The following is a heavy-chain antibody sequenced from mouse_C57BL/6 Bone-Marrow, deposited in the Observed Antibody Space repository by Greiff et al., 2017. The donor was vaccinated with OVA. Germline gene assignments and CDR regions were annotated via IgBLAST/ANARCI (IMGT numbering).Heavy chain of an antibody. Sequence: VQVVESGAELVRPGTSVKMSCKASGYTFTNYWIGWAKQRPGHGLEWIGDIYPGGGYTNYNEKFKGKATLTADKSSSTAYMQFSSLTSEDSAIYYCARWGYYGAMDYWGQGTSVTVSS. CDR1: GYTFTNYW. J-gene: IGHJ4*01. V-gene: IGHV1-63*01. D-gene: IGHD1-1*01. CDR2: IYPGGGYT. CDR3: ARWGYYGAMDY.